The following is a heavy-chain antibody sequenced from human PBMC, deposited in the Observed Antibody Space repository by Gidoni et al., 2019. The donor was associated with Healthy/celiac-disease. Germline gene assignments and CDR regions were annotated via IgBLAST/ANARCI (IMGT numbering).Heavy chain of an antibody. J-gene: IGHJ4*02. D-gene: IGHD6-13*01. CDR2: IYYSGST. V-gene: IGHV4-59*01. CDR3: ARFHSSSWSFDY. Sequence: QVQLQESGPGLVKPSETLSLTCTVSGGSISSYYWSWIRQPPGKGLEWIGYIYYSGSTNYNPSLKSRVTISVDTSKNQFSLKLSSVTAADTAVYYCARFHSSSWSFDYWGQGTLVTVSS. CDR1: GGSISSYY.